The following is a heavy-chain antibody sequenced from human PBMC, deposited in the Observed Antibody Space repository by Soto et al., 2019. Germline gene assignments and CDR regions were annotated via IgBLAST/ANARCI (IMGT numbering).Heavy chain of an antibody. Sequence: SETLSLTSAVYGGSFRDYYWSWIRQPPGKGLEWIGEINHSGSTNYNPSLKSRVTISVDTSKNQFSLKLSSVTAADTAVYYCAREKPWGQLPSLFDYWGQGTLVTVSS. CDR2: INHSGST. V-gene: IGHV4-34*01. J-gene: IGHJ4*02. D-gene: IGHD2-15*01. CDR3: AREKPWGQLPSLFDY. CDR1: GGSFRDYY.